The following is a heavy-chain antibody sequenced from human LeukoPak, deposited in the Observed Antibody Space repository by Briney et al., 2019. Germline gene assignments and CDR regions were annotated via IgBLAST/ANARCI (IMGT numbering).Heavy chain of an antibody. CDR1: GFTFSSYW. J-gene: IGHJ4*02. CDR2: IKQDGSEK. CDR3: ASEHDSFAFDY. V-gene: IGHV3-7*01. D-gene: IGHD3-22*01. Sequence: GGSLRLSCAASGFTFSSYWMSWVRQAPGKGLEWVANIKQDGSEKYYVDSVKGRFTISRDNAKNSLYLQMNSLRAEDTAVYYCASEHDSFAFDYWGQGTLVTVSS.